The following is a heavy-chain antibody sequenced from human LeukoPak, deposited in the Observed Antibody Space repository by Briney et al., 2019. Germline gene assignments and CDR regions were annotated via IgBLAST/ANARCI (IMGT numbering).Heavy chain of an antibody. D-gene: IGHD2-2*01. CDR3: ARGTHYYYYMDV. CDR2: IYYSGRT. CDR1: GCSISSHY. Sequence: SETLSLTCTVSGCSISSHYWSWIRQPPGKGLEWIGYIYYSGRTNYNPSLKSRVTISVDASKNQFSLKLSSVTAADTAVYYCARGTHYYYYMDVWGKGTTVTVSS. J-gene: IGHJ6*03. V-gene: IGHV4-59*11.